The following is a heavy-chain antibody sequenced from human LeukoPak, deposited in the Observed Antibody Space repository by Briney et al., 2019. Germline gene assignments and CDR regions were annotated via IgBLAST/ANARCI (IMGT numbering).Heavy chain of an antibody. CDR3: ARGTGEGYTYGRYYFDY. D-gene: IGHD5-18*01. Sequence: GASVKVSCKASGYTFTSYYLHWVRQAPGQGLEWMGIINPSDGSTTYARKFQGRVTMTRDTSISTAYMELSRLRSDDTAVYYCARGTGEGYTYGRYYFDYWGQGTLVTVSS. CDR2: INPSDGST. J-gene: IGHJ4*02. CDR1: GYTFTSYY. V-gene: IGHV1-46*01.